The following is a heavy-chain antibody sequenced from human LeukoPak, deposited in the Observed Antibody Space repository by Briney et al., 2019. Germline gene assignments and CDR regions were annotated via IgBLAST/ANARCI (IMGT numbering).Heavy chain of an antibody. D-gene: IGHD3-9*01. CDR3: ARNVLRYFDWLPRQDY. Sequence: ASAKVSCKASGYTFTSYGISWVRQAPGQGLEWMGWISAYNSNTNYAQKLQGRVTMTTDTSTSTAYMELRSLRSDDTAVYYCARNVLRYFDWLPRQDYWGQGTLVTVSS. CDR2: ISAYNSNT. J-gene: IGHJ4*02. CDR1: GYTFTSYG. V-gene: IGHV1-18*01.